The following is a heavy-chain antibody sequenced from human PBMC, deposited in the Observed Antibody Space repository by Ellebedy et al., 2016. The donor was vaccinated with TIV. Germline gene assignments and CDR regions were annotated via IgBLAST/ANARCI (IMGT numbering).Heavy chain of an antibody. CDR2: INQSGRT. D-gene: IGHD5-18*01. J-gene: IGHJ5*02. CDR1: GASFSHYY. Sequence: SETLSLXCAVYGASFSHYYWTWIRQPPGKGLEWVGYINQSGRTYYNPSLKSRVTISVDRSRNKFSLDLRSVTAADTAVYYCARGRHSYGYEWLDTWGQGTLASVSS. CDR3: ARGRHSYGYEWLDT. V-gene: IGHV4-34*01.